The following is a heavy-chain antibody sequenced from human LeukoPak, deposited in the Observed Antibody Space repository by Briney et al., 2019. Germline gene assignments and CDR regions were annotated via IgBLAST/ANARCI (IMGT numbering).Heavy chain of an antibody. CDR1: GGSFSGYY. V-gene: IGHV4-34*01. D-gene: IGHD2-2*01. J-gene: IGHJ5*02. Sequence: SETLSLTCAVYGGSFSGYYWSWIRQPPGKGLEWIGEINHSGSTNYNPSLKSRATISVDTSKNQSSLKLSSVTAADTAVYYCARAPIVVVPAAGTGWFDPWGQGTLVTVSS. CDR2: INHSGST. CDR3: ARAPIVVVPAAGTGWFDP.